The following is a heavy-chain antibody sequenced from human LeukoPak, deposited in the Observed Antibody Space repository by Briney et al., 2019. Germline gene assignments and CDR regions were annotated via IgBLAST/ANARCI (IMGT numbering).Heavy chain of an antibody. V-gene: IGHV3-15*01. D-gene: IGHD2-21*02. J-gene: IGHJ4*02. CDR2: IKSKTDGGTT. Sequence: PGGSLRLSCAASGFTFSNAWMSWVRQAPGKGLEWVGRIKSKTDGGTTGYAAPVKGRFTISRDDSKNTLYLQMNSLKTEDTAVYYCTTDPGSYCGGDCPPIDYWGQGTLVTVSS. CDR1: GFTFSNAW. CDR3: TTDPGSYCGGDCPPIDY.